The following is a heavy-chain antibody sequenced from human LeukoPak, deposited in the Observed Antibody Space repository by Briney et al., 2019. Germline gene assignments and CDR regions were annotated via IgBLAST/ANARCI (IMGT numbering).Heavy chain of an antibody. CDR2: INPSGGST. V-gene: IGHV1-46*01. CDR1: GYTFTSYY. J-gene: IGHJ4*02. CDR3: ARVLTYYDILTGYSTYYFGY. Sequence: GASVKVSCKASGYTFTSYYMHWVRQAPGQGLEWTGIINPSGGSTSYAQKFQGRVTMTRDTSTSTVYMELSSLRSEDTAVYYCARVLTYYDILTGYSTYYFGYWGQGTLVTVSS. D-gene: IGHD3-9*01.